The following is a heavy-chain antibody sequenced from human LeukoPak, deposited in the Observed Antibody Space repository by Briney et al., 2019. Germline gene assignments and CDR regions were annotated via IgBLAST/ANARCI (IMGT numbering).Heavy chain of an antibody. CDR1: GGSISSGGYY. V-gene: IGHV4-31*03. J-gene: IGHJ2*01. Sequence: PSETLSLTCTVSGGSISSGGYYWSWIRQHPGEGLEWIGYIYYSGSTYYNPSLKSRVTISVDTSKNQFSLKLSSVTAADTAVYYCARDRAGYYYDSSGYSRYFDLWGRGTLVTVSS. CDR2: IYYSGST. D-gene: IGHD3-22*01. CDR3: ARDRAGYYYDSSGYSRYFDL.